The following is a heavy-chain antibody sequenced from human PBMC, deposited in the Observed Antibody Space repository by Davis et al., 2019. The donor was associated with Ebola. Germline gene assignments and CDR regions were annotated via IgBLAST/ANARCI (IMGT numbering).Heavy chain of an antibody. CDR2: INHSGST. CDR3: ARVRRPYYYYDGMDV. D-gene: IGHD1-14*01. V-gene: IGHV4-34*01. J-gene: IGHJ6*02. CDR1: GGSFSGYY. Sequence: SETLSLTCAVYGGSFSGYYWSWIRQPPGKGLEWIGEINHSGSTNYNPSLKSRVTISVDTSKNQFSLKLSSVTAADTAVYYCARVRRPYYYYDGMDVWGQGTTVTVSS.